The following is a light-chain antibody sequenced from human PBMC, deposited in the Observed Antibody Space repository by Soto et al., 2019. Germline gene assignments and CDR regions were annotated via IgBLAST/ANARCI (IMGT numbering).Light chain of an antibody. CDR1: QSVNSD. J-gene: IGKJ1*01. CDR3: QQYGRSGT. V-gene: IGKV3-20*01. Sequence: EIGMTQSPATLSLSPGERATISCRASQSVNSDLAWYQQKPGQAPRLLIYATSSRATGIPDRFSGSGSGTDFTLTIGRLEPEDFAVYYCQQYGRSGTFGQGTKVDIK. CDR2: ATS.